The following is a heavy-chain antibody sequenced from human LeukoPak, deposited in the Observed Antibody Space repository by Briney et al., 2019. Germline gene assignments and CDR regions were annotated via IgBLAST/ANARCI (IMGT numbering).Heavy chain of an antibody. CDR3: ARDGHCSGGSCYQYAFDI. Sequence: GASVKVSCKASGGTFSSYAISWVRQAPGQELEWMGGIIPIFGTANYAQKFQGRVTITADESTSTAYMELSSLRSEDTAVYYCARDGHCSGGSCYQYAFDIWGQGTMVTVSS. V-gene: IGHV1-69*01. J-gene: IGHJ3*02. CDR1: GGTFSSYA. D-gene: IGHD2-15*01. CDR2: IIPIFGTA.